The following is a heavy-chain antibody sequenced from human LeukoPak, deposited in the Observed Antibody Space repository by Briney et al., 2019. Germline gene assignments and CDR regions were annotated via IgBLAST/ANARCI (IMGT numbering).Heavy chain of an antibody. D-gene: IGHD3/OR15-3a*01. CDR1: GFTFSSNW. Sequence: GGSLRLSCEPSGFTFSSNWMSWVRQAPGKGLEWVANIKQDGSQKYYVDSVKGRFTISRDNAKNSLYLQMNSLRADDTAVYYCARDLEGLDYWGQGTLVTVSS. J-gene: IGHJ4*02. V-gene: IGHV3-7*04. CDR3: ARDLEGLDY. CDR2: IKQDGSQK.